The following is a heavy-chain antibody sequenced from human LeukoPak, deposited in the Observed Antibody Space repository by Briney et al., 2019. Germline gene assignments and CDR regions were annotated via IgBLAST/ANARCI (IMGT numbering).Heavy chain of an antibody. J-gene: IGHJ6*02. V-gene: IGHV1-2*02. CDR2: INPNSGGT. D-gene: IGHD3-22*01. CDR1: GYTFTGYY. Sequence: GASVKVSCKASGYTFTGYYMHWVRQAPGQGLEWMGWINPNSGGTNYAQKFQGRVTMTRDTSTSTAYMELSRLRSDDTAVYYCTRDYYDSSGYRSSTFWMDGWGQRTTVT. CDR3: TRDYYDSSGYRSSTFWMDG.